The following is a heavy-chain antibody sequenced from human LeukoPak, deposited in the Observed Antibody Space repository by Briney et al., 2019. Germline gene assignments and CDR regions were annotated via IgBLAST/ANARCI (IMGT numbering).Heavy chain of an antibody. D-gene: IGHD4-17*01. CDR3: AKGIDYGDYN. V-gene: IGHV3-23*01. CDR2: ISGSGGST. Sequence: PGGSLRLSCAASGFTFSSYGMGWVRQAPGKGLEWVSAISGSGGSTYYADSVKGRFTISRDNSKNTLYLQMNSLRAEDTAVYYCAKGIDYGDYNWGQGTLVTVSS. J-gene: IGHJ4*02. CDR1: GFTFSSYG.